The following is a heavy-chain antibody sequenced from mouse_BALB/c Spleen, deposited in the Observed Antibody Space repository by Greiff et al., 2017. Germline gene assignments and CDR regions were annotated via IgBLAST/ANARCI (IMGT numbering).Heavy chain of an antibody. J-gene: IGHJ2*01. CDR3: ASHHSPYDYTLDY. CDR2: IWAGGST. CDR1: GFSLTSYG. Sequence: VQGVESGPGLVAPSQSLSITCTVSGFSLTSYGVHWVRQPPGKGLEWLGVIWAGGSTNYNSALMSRLSISKDNSKSQVFLKMNSLQTDDTAMYYCASHHSPYDYTLDYWGQGTTLTVSS. V-gene: IGHV2-9*02. D-gene: IGHD2-4*01.